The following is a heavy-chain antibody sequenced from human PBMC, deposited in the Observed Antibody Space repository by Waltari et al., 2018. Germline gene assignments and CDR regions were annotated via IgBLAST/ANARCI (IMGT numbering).Heavy chain of an antibody. D-gene: IGHD3-3*01. Sequence: QVQLQESGPGLVQPSETLSLTCTVSGYSISSGYYWGWIRQPPGKGLEWIGSIYHSGSTYYHPSLKSRVTISVDTSKNQFSLKLSSVTAADTAVYYCASYDFMPLFDIWGQGTMVTVSS. V-gene: IGHV4-38-2*02. CDR3: ASYDFMPLFDI. CDR2: IYHSGST. J-gene: IGHJ3*02. CDR1: GYSISSGYY.